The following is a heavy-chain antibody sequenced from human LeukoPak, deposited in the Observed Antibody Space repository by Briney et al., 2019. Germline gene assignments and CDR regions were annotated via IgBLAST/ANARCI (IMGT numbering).Heavy chain of an antibody. V-gene: IGHV4-61*02. D-gene: IGHD2-2*01. CDR1: GGSITSGGYS. CDR3: ARTLMPSIHEAFHI. J-gene: IGHJ3*02. Sequence: SQTLSLTCAVSGGSITSGGYSWNWIRQPAGKGLEWIGRIHASGSANYNPSLKCPVTFSVDTSKNHFSLNLSSVTAADTAIYYCARTLMPSIHEAFHIWGQGTAVTVSS. CDR2: IHASGSA.